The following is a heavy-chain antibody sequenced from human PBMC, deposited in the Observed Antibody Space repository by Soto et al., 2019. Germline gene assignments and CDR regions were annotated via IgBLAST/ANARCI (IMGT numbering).Heavy chain of an antibody. V-gene: IGHV6-1*01. CDR1: GDSVSSSSAA. CDR2: TYYRSKWYN. D-gene: IGHD6-13*01. J-gene: IGHJ5*02. CDR3: ARASSQQLGPTGFDP. Sequence: SQTLSLTCAISGDSVSSSSAAWNWIRQSPSRGLEWLGRTYYRSKWYNDYAVSVKSRITINPDTSKNQFSLQLNSVTPEDMAVYYCARASSQQLGPTGFDPWGQGTLVTVSS.